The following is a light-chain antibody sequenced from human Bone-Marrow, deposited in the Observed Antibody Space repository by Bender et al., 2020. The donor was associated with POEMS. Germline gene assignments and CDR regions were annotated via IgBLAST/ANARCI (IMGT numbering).Light chain of an antibody. Sequence: SQVLTQPPSVSVAPGNTARITCAENNIGSKSVHWYQQKPGQAPVLVVSDDTYRASGIPERISGSNSGHTATLTISGVEAGDEADYYCQVWDPSPDHRRVFGEGTKLTVL. CDR1: NIGSKS. V-gene: IGLV3-21*03. J-gene: IGLJ3*02. CDR2: DDT. CDR3: QVWDPSPDHRRV.